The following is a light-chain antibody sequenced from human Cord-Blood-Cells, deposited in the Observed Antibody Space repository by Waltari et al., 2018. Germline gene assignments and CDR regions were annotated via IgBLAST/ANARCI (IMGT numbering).Light chain of an antibody. CDR2: DAS. CDR3: QQYNSYSPYT. Sequence: DIQMTQSPSTLSASVGDRVTITCRASQSISSWLAWYQQKPGKAPKLLIYDASSLESGVPSKFNGRGSGTEFTLTISSLQPDDFATYYCQQYNSYSPYTFGQGTKLEIK. CDR1: QSISSW. V-gene: IGKV1-5*01. J-gene: IGKJ2*01.